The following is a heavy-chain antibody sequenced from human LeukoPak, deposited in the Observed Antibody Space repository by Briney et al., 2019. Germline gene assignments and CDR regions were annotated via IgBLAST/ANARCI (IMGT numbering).Heavy chain of an antibody. Sequence: SETLSLTCTVSGGSISSYYWSWIRQPPGKGLEWIGYIYTSGSTNYNPSLKSRVTISVDTSKNQFSLKLSSVTAADTAVYYCARHGVVPATSPMDVWGKGTTITVSS. D-gene: IGHD2-2*01. CDR3: ARHGVVPATSPMDV. V-gene: IGHV4-4*09. CDR2: IYTSGST. J-gene: IGHJ6*04. CDR1: GGSISSYY.